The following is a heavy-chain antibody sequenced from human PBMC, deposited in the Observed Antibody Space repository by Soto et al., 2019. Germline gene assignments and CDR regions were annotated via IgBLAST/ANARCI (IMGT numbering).Heavy chain of an antibody. Sequence: ASVKVSCKASGYTFTSYGISWVRQAPGQGLEWMGWISAYNGNTKYSQKFQGRVTITRDTSASTAYMELSSLRSEDTAVYYCASLRLVRDTTGVDYYGMDVWGQGTTVTVSS. CDR2: ISAYNGNT. V-gene: IGHV1-18*01. D-gene: IGHD6-6*01. CDR1: GYTFTSYG. CDR3: ASLRLVRDTTGVDYYGMDV. J-gene: IGHJ6*02.